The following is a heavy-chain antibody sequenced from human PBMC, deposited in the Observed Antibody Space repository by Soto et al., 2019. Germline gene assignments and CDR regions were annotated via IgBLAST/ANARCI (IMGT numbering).Heavy chain of an antibody. CDR2: INHLGSI. D-gene: IGHD2-21*01. CDR1: GGSLIDYF. Sequence: SETLSLTCVVSGGSLIDYFWSWISQPPGMALEWIGEINHLGSINYNPSLKSRVTMSVDTSKNQFSLTLNSVTAADTATYYCARGGISHWAYFYYMDVWDRGTTVTVSS. J-gene: IGHJ6*03. CDR3: ARGGISHWAYFYYMDV. V-gene: IGHV4-34*01.